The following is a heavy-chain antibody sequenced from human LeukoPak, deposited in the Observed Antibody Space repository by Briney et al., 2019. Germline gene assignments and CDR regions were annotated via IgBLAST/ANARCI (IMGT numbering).Heavy chain of an antibody. V-gene: IGHV3-11*01. CDR3: AREAYYYDSSGYWVYYFDY. CDR1: GFTFSDYY. J-gene: IGHJ4*02. Sequence: GGSLRLSCAASGFTFSDYYMSWIRQAPGKGLEWVSYISSSGSTIYYADSVKGRFTISRDNAKNSLYLQMNSLRAEDTAVYYCAREAYYYDSSGYWVYYFDYWGQGTLVTVSS. D-gene: IGHD3-22*01. CDR2: ISSSGSTI.